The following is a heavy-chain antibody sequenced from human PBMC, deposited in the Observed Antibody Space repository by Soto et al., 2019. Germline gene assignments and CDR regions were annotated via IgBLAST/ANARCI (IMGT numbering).Heavy chain of an antibody. CDR1: GVSFSSYA. CDR2: IIGRDSG. Sequence: EVQLLESGGGQVQPGGSLRLSCAASGVSFSSYAMRWVRHAADKALEWVSGIIGRDSGHYADSVKGRFTISRDKSKNTLLLQLNSLRADDTAPHYCATARRTYPYEYGSGIAYGGEGTLV. J-gene: IGHJ4*02. V-gene: IGHV3-23*01. CDR3: ATARRTYPYEYGSGIAY. D-gene: IGHD3-16*01.